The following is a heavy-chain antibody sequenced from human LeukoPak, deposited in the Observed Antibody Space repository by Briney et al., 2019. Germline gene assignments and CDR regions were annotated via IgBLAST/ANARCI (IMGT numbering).Heavy chain of an antibody. D-gene: IGHD3-10*01. CDR3: ARARYGSGSYHFMDV. CDR1: GGSISSSNYY. J-gene: IGHJ6*03. V-gene: IGHV4-39*07. Sequence: SETRSLTCTVSGGSISSSNYYWGWIRQPPGKGLEWIGSIYYSGSTYYNPSLKSRVTISVDTSKNQFSLKLSSVTAADTAVFYCARARYGSGSYHFMDVWGKGTTVTISS. CDR2: IYYSGST.